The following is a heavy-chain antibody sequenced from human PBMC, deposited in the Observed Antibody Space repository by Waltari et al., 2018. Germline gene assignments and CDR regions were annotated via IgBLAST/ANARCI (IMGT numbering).Heavy chain of an antibody. CDR2: IDPEDGET. V-gene: IGHV1-69-2*01. CDR3: APLPGGSGQTFDY. CDR1: GYTFLAYF. Sequence: EVELVQSGAEVKKPGATVKISCKASGYTFLAYFMHWVQQAPGKGLEWMGRIDPEDGETVYSEKFQGRVTITADTSTDTAYMELSSLTSGDTALYYCAPLPGGSGQTFDYWGQGTLVTVSS. D-gene: IGHD3-10*01. J-gene: IGHJ4*02.